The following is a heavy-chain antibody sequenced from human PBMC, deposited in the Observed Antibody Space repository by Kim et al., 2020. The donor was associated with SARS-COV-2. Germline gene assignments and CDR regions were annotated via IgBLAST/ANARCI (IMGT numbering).Heavy chain of an antibody. V-gene: IGHV3-23*01. Sequence: GGSLRLSCAASGFSFSSCAMTWVRQVPGKGLEWVSYISHDGRSSHYANSVKGRFTISRDDSKNTLYLQLSSLRGEDTALYYCAKDVWDYSGMDVWGQGTT. CDR2: ISHDGRSS. D-gene: IGHD1-26*01. J-gene: IGHJ6*02. CDR3: AKDVWDYSGMDV. CDR1: GFSFSSCA.